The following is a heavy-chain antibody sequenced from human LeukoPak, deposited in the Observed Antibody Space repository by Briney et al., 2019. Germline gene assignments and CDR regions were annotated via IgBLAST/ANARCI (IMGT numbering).Heavy chain of an antibody. D-gene: IGHD6-6*01. Sequence: SETLSLTCTVSGGPISSYYWSWIRQPGGKGLEWIGHLYTSGSTNYNPSLKSRVTMSVDTSKNQFSLKLSSVTAADTAVYYCAREHYTGSSPYFDYWGQGTLVTVSS. CDR2: LYTSGST. V-gene: IGHV4-4*07. J-gene: IGHJ4*02. CDR3: AREHYTGSSPYFDY. CDR1: GGPISSYY.